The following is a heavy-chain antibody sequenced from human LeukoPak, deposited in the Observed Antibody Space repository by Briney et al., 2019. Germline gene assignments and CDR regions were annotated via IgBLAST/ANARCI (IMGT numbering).Heavy chain of an antibody. CDR1: GGTFSSYA. D-gene: IGHD5-24*01. J-gene: IGHJ4*02. Sequence: SVKVSCKASGGTFSSYAISWVRQAPGQGLEWMGRIIPILGIANYAQKFQGRVTITADKSTSTAYMELSSLRSEDTAVYYCARDLSGRWLRYGCFDYWGQGTLVTVSS. CDR3: ARDLSGRWLRYGCFDY. CDR2: IIPILGIA. V-gene: IGHV1-69*04.